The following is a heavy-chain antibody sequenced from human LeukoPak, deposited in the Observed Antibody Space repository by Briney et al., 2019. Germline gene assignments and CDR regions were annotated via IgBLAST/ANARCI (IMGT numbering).Heavy chain of an antibody. Sequence: ASVKVSCKASGYTFTGYYMHWVRQAPGQGLEWMGWINPNSGGTNYAQKFQGRVTMTRDTSISTAYMELSRLRSDDTAVYYCARASYGYYYYGMDVWGQGTTVTVSS. CDR3: ARASYGYYYYGMDV. D-gene: IGHD5-18*01. CDR2: INPNSGGT. CDR1: GYTFTGYY. V-gene: IGHV1-2*02. J-gene: IGHJ6*02.